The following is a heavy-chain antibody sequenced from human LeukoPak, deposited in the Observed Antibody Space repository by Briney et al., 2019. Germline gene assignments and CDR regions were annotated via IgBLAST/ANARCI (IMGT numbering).Heavy chain of an antibody. J-gene: IGHJ4*02. CDR2: INPSGGGT. D-gene: IGHD3-22*01. CDR3: ARPGHSSGSYYPDY. V-gene: IGHV1-46*01. CDR1: GYTFTNYY. Sequence: GASVKVSCKASGYTFTNYYIHWVRQAPGQGLEWMGIINPSGGGTSYAQKFQGRVTMTRDTSTSTVCMELSSLRSEDAAVYYCARPGHSSGSYYPDYWGQGTLVTISS.